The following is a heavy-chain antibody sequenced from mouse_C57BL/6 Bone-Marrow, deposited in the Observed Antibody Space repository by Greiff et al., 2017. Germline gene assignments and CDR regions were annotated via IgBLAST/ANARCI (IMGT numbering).Heavy chain of an antibody. Sequence: VQRVESGAELARPGASVKLSCKASGYTFTSYGISWVKQRTGQGLEWIGEIYPRSGNTYYNEKFKGKATLTADKSSSTAYMELRSLTSEDSAVYFCARGGQLRPYYFDYWGQGTTPTVSS. CDR1: GYTFTSYG. J-gene: IGHJ2*01. V-gene: IGHV1-81*01. CDR3: ARGGQLRPYYFDY. D-gene: IGHD3-2*02. CDR2: IYPRSGNT.